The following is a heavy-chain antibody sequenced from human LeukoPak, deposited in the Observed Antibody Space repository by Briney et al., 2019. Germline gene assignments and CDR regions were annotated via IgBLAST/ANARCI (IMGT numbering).Heavy chain of an antibody. Sequence: ASVKVSCKASGYTFTSYGISWVRQAPGQGLEWMGWISAYNGNTNYAQKLQGRVTMTTDTSTSTAYMELRSLRPDDTAVYYCARVGHFSVAGITLSYFDYWGQGTLVTVSS. CDR2: ISAYNGNT. D-gene: IGHD6-19*01. V-gene: IGHV1-18*01. CDR1: GYTFTSYG. CDR3: ARVGHFSVAGITLSYFDY. J-gene: IGHJ4*02.